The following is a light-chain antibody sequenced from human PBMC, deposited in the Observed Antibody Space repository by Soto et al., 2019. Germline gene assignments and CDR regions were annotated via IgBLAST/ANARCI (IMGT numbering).Light chain of an antibody. CDR1: QAVSTW. Sequence: DIQMTQSPSFVSASVGDTVTITCRASQAVSTWLAWYQQKPGDAPILLIYAASTLQSGVPSRFSGSGSGTDFTLTIRNLQPEDFATYYCQQSNSFPRTFGGGTKVDIK. V-gene: IGKV1-12*01. J-gene: IGKJ4*01. CDR3: QQSNSFPRT. CDR2: AAS.